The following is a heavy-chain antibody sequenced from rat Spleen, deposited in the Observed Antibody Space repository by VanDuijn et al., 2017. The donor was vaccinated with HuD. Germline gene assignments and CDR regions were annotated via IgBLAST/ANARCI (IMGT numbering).Heavy chain of an antibody. V-gene: IGHV5-17*01. CDR2: ILSDGSNT. Sequence: EVQLVESGGGLVQPGRSLKLSCAASGFTFSDYAMAWVRQAPKKGLEWVATILSDGSNTYCRASVKGRFTISRDTAKSTLYLQMDSLRSEDTATYSCARHGKRRGYFDFWGPGTMVTVSS. J-gene: IGHJ1*01. CDR3: ARHGKRRGYFDF. D-gene: IGHD1-11*01. CDR1: GFTFSDYA.